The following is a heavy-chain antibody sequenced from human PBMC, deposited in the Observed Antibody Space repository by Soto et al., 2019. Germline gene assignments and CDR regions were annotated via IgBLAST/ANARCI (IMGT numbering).Heavy chain of an antibody. CDR1: GGTFSSYA. D-gene: IGHD3-9*01. CDR2: IIPIFGTA. Sequence: GASVKVSCKASGGTFSSYAISWVRQAPGQGLEWMGGIIPIFGTANYAQKFQGRVTITADESTSTAYMELSSLRSEDTAVYYCARDRSTLRYFDSFLDYWGQGTLVTVSS. J-gene: IGHJ4*02. V-gene: IGHV1-69*13. CDR3: ARDRSTLRYFDSFLDY.